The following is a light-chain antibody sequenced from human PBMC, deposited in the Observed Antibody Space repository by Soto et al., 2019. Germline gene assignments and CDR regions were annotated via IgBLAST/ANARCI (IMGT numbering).Light chain of an antibody. Sequence: EIVLTQSPGTLSLSPGERATLSCGASQSVTSNYLARYQQKPGQAPRLLIFGASIRVTGIPDRFIGSGSGTDFTLTISRLEPEDFAVYYCQHYVTSLTTFGQGTKVDIK. CDR2: GAS. J-gene: IGKJ1*01. V-gene: IGKV3-20*01. CDR3: QHYVTSLTT. CDR1: QSVTSNY.